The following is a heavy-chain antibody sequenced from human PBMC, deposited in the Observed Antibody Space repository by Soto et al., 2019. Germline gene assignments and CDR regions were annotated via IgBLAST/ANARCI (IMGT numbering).Heavy chain of an antibody. CDR3: AHTRGDGLGDY. CDR1: GFSLSTSGVG. D-gene: IGHD4-17*01. CDR2: IYWDDDK. Sequence: QITLKESGPTLVKPTQTLTLTCTFSGFSLSTSGVGVGWIRQPPGQALEWLALIYWDDDKRYSPSLNSRLTITKDTSKNQVVLTMTNMDPVDTGTYYCAHTRGDGLGDYWGQGTLVTVSS. J-gene: IGHJ4*02. V-gene: IGHV2-5*02.